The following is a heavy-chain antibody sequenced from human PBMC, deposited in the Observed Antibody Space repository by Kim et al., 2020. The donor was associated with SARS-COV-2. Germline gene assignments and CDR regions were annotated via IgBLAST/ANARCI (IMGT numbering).Heavy chain of an antibody. J-gene: IGHJ4*02. D-gene: IGHD3-10*01. Sequence: SETLSLTCAVYGGSFSGYYWSWIRQPPGKGLEWIGEINHSGSTNYNPSLKSRVTISVDTSKNQFSLKLSSVTAADTAVYYCARVRRTMGTMVRGPFDYWGQGTLVTVSS. CDR2: INHSGST. V-gene: IGHV4-34*01. CDR1: GGSFSGYY. CDR3: ARVRRTMGTMVRGPFDY.